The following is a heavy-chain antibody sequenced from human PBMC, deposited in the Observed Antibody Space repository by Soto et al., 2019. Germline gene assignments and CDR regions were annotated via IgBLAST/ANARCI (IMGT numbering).Heavy chain of an antibody. V-gene: IGHV1-18*01. CDR3: ARLPNYSSGWENFDY. D-gene: IGHD6-19*01. CDR2: ISAYNGNT. J-gene: IGHJ4*02. CDR1: GYTFTSYG. Sequence: ASVKVSCKASGYTFTSYGISWVRQAPGQGLEWMGWISAYNGNTNYAQKLQGRVTMTTDTFTSTAYMELRSLRSDDTAVYYCARLPNYSSGWENFDYWGQGTLVTVSS.